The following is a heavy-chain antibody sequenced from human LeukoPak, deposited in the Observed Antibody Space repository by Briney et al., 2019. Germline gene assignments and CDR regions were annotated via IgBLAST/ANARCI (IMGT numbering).Heavy chain of an antibody. Sequence: GGSLRLSCAASGFTFSSYGMHWVRQAPGKGLEWVAVIWYDGSNKYYADSVKGRFTISRDNSKNTLYLQMNSLRAEDTAVYYCAKEGPGIAAAPFDPWGQGTLVTVSS. CDR1: GFTFSSYG. V-gene: IGHV3-33*06. D-gene: IGHD6-13*01. J-gene: IGHJ5*02. CDR3: AKEGPGIAAAPFDP. CDR2: IWYDGSNK.